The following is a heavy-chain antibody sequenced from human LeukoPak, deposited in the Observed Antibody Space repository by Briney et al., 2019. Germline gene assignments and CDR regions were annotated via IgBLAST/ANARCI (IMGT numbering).Heavy chain of an antibody. CDR2: ISGSGGST. V-gene: IGHV3-23*01. Sequence: SGGSLRLCCAASGFTFSSYAMSWVRQASGKGLEWVSAISGSGGSTYYADSVKGRFTISRDNSKNTLYLQMNSLRAEDTAVYYCAKDRIYYDSSGLAHDYWGQGTLVTVSS. CDR1: GFTFSSYA. CDR3: AKDRIYYDSSGLAHDY. D-gene: IGHD3-22*01. J-gene: IGHJ4*02.